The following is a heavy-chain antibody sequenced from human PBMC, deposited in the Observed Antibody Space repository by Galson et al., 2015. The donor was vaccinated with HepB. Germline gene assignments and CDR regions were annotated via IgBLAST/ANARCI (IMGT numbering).Heavy chain of an antibody. J-gene: IGHJ3*01. CDR3: ARARNQFLEYLLDAFDV. V-gene: IGHV4-59*01. Sequence: SETLSLTCTISGGSISSYYWSWIRQSPGKGLEWIGYIYYSGSTNYNPSLKSRVTISVDTSKNQFSLKLNSVTAADTAVYYCARARNQFLEYLLDAFDVWGQGTVVTVSS. CDR1: GGSISSYY. D-gene: IGHD3-3*01. CDR2: IYYSGST.